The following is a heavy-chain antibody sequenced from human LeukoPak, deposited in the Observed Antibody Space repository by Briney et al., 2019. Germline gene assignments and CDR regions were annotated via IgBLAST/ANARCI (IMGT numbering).Heavy chain of an antibody. CDR1: GFTFDDYA. J-gene: IGHJ6*04. CDR2: ITWDGGTT. CDR3: AELGITMIGGV. V-gene: IGHV3-43D*03. Sequence: SGGSLRLSCAVSGFTFDDYAMHRVRQAPGKGLEWVSLITWDGGTTFYADSVKGRFTISRDNAKNSLYLQMNSLRAEDTAVYYCAELGITMIGGVWGKGTTVTIPS. D-gene: IGHD3-10*02.